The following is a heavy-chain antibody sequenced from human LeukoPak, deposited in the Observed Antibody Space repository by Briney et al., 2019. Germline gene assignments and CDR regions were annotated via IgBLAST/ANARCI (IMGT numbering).Heavy chain of an antibody. J-gene: IGHJ4*02. CDR2: IYYSGST. Sequence: PSETLSLTCTVSGYSISSGYYWGWIRQPPGKGLEWIGSIYYSGSTYYNPSLKSRVTISVDTSKNQFSLKLSSVTAADTAVYYCARAERLLWFGELSDKFDYWGQGTLVTVSS. CDR3: ARAERLLWFGELSDKFDY. D-gene: IGHD3-10*01. V-gene: IGHV4-38-2*02. CDR1: GYSISSGYY.